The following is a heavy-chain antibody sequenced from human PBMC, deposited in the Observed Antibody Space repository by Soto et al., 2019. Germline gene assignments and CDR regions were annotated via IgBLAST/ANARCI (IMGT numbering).Heavy chain of an antibody. D-gene: IGHD3-16*01. CDR2: ISGNGIDT. J-gene: IGHJ4*02. CDR3: AKRRGEGFFDK. V-gene: IGHV3-23*01. Sequence: EVQLLESGGGLLRPGGSLRVSCAASGFTFSNYVMSWVRQAPGGGLEWVSAISGNGIDTYYADSVKGRFNISRDNSKNTLYLQINSLRIEDTAVYYCAKRRGEGFFDKWGQGTRVTVSS. CDR1: GFTFSNYV.